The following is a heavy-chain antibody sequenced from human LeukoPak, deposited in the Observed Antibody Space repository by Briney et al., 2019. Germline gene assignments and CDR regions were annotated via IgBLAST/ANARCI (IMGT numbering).Heavy chain of an antibody. V-gene: IGHV3-30*02. Sequence: GGSLRHSCAASGFTFKSYGMHWVRQAPGKGLKWVAFIRYDESNKYYADSVKGRFTISRDNSKNTPYLQMNSLRAEDTAVYYCAKDYGVTGTGGAWLDPWGQGTLVTVSS. CDR2: IRYDESNK. CDR3: AKDYGVTGTGGAWLDP. CDR1: GFTFKSYG. J-gene: IGHJ5*02. D-gene: IGHD1-20*01.